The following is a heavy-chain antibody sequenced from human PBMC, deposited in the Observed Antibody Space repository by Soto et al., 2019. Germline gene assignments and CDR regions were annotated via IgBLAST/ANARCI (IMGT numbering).Heavy chain of an antibody. D-gene: IGHD4-4*01. CDR2: INPSGGGT. CDR3: ARGKYSSPRGGLDV. J-gene: IGHJ6*02. Sequence: GASVKVSCKASGYTFTNYYVHWVRQAPGQGLEWMGIINPSGGGTNYAQKFQGRVTMTRDTSTSILYLQWGSLKASDSALYYCARGKYSSPRGGLDVWGQGTPVTVSS. V-gene: IGHV1-46*01. CDR1: GYTFTNYY.